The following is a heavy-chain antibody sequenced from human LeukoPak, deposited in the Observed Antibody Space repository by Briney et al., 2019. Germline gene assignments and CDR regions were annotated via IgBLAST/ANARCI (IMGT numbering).Heavy chain of an antibody. J-gene: IGHJ4*02. Sequence: SETLSLTCTVSGGSISSYYWSWIRQPPGKGLEWIGYIYYSGSTNYNPSLKSRVTISVDTSKNQFSLKLSSVTAADTAVYYCARTDYYDSSGYPPILDYWGQGTLVTVSS. D-gene: IGHD3-22*01. V-gene: IGHV4-59*08. CDR1: GGSISSYY. CDR3: ARTDYYDSSGYPPILDY. CDR2: IYYSGST.